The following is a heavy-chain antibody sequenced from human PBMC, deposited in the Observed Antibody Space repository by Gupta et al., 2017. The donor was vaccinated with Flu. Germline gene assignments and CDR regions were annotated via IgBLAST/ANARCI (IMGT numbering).Heavy chain of an antibody. CDR1: GFAFSCYA. CDR2: ISGSGAGT. Sequence: EVQLLESGGDLVQPGGSLRISCTASGFAFSCYAMNWVRQAPGKRLEWVSGISGSGAGTYYADSVKGRFTISRDNSNNTVNLQMNSLRAEDTAVYYCAKARSEVVLAAANYWGQGTLVTVSS. D-gene: IGHD2-15*01. CDR3: AKARSEVVLAAANY. J-gene: IGHJ4*02. V-gene: IGHV3-23*01.